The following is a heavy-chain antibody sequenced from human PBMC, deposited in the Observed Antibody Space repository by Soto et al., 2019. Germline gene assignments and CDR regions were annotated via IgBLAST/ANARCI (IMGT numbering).Heavy chain of an antibody. V-gene: IGHV3-66*01. Sequence: GSLRLSCAVSGFIVSTSYMSWVRQAPGKGLEWVSIIHNDGSTYYADSVRGRFTISRDDSKNTLYLQILSLRAEDTAVYYCARDSYTRYWGQGTLVTVSS. D-gene: IGHD4-4*01. CDR1: GFIVSTSY. CDR2: IHNDGST. CDR3: ARDSYTRY. J-gene: IGHJ4*02.